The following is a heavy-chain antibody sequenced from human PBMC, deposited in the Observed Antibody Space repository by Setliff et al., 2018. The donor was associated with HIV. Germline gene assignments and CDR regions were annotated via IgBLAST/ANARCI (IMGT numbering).Heavy chain of an antibody. CDR3: ARGSLGWELLRGPYYYYYYMDV. V-gene: IGHV4-39*01. CDR1: GGSISSGGYY. J-gene: IGHJ6*03. D-gene: IGHD1-26*01. CDR2: IYYSGST. Sequence: SETLSLTCTVSGGSISSGGYYWGWIRQPPGKGLEWIGSIYYSGSTYYNPSLKSRVTISVDTSKNQFSLKLSSVTAADTAVYYCARGSLGWELLRGPYYYYYYMDVWGKGTTVTVSS.